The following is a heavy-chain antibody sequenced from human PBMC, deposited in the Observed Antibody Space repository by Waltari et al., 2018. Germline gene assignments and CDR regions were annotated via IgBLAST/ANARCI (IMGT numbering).Heavy chain of an antibody. V-gene: IGHV4-4*07. Sequence: QVQLQESGPGLVKPSETLSLTCTVSGGSISSYYWSWIRQPAGKGLEWIGRIYTSGSTTYNPSLKSRVTMSVDTSKNQFSLKLSSVTAADTAVYYCARDSQVVAATRWFDPWGQGTLVTVSS. CDR3: ARDSQVVAATRWFDP. CDR2: IYTSGST. D-gene: IGHD2-15*01. J-gene: IGHJ5*02. CDR1: GGSISSYY.